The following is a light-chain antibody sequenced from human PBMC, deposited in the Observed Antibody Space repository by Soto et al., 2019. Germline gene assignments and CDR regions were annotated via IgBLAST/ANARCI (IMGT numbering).Light chain of an antibody. CDR3: AAWDDSLNGSYV. CDR2: SNN. V-gene: IGLV1-44*01. CDR1: SSNIGSNY. Sequence: QAVVTQPPSASGTPGQRVTISCSGSSSNIGSNYVYWYQQLPGTAPKLLIYSNNQRPSGVPDRFSGSKSGTSASLAISGLQSEDEADYYCAAWDDSLNGSYVFGTGTKVTVL. J-gene: IGLJ1*01.